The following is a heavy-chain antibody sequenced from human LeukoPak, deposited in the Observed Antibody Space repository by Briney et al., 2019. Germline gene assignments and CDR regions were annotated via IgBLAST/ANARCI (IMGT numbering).Heavy chain of an antibody. D-gene: IGHD6-19*01. CDR2: ISDRGDNT. Sequence: GGSLRLSCSASGFTFSSCGMHWVRQAPGKGLEWVSSISDRGDNTCYAASVQGRFTVSRDNSKNTLYLQMNSLRAEDSALYYCAKRRSSGWSYYYMDVWGTGTSVTVSS. CDR1: GFTFSSCG. V-gene: IGHV3-23*01. CDR3: AKRRSSGWSYYYMDV. J-gene: IGHJ6*03.